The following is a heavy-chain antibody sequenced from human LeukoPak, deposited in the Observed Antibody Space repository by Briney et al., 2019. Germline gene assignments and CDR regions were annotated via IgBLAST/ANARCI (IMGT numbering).Heavy chain of an antibody. CDR1: GFIFNNYA. CDR2: ISWNSGSI. CDR3: ARDDPWGYYDSSGYSDGGDY. D-gene: IGHD3-22*01. J-gene: IGHJ4*02. Sequence: GGSLRLSCAGSGFIFNNYAMHWVRQPPGKGLEWVSGISWNSGSIDYADSVKGRFTISRDNAKNSLYLQMNSLRVEDTAVYYCARDDPWGYYDSSGYSDGGDYWGQGTLVTVSS. V-gene: IGHV3-9*01.